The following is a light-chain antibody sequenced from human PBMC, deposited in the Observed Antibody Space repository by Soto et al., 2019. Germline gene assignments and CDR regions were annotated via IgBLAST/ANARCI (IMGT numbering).Light chain of an antibody. V-gene: IGLV1-44*01. J-gene: IGLJ3*02. CDR1: SSNIGSNT. CDR3: AAWDDSLNVPWV. CDR2: SNN. Sequence: QSVLTQPPSASGTPGQRVTISCSGSSSNIGSNTVNWYQQLPGTAPKLLIYSNNQRPSGVPVRFSGSKSGTSASLAISGLQSEDEADYYCAAWDDSLNVPWVFGGGTKLTVL.